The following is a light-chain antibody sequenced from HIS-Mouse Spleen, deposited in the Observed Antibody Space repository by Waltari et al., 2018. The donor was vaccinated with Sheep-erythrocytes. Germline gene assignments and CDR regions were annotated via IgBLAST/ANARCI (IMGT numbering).Light chain of an antibody. V-gene: IGLV2-11*01. Sequence: QSALTQPRPVSGSPGQSVTISCTGTSSDVGGYNYVSWYQQHPGKAPKLMIYDVSKPPSGAPAAFSGSKSGSTAALTIVGLQAEDEADDYWCSYAGSYNHVLATGTKVTVL. CDR2: DVS. CDR3: CSYAGSYNHV. CDR1: SSDVGGYNY. J-gene: IGLJ1*01.